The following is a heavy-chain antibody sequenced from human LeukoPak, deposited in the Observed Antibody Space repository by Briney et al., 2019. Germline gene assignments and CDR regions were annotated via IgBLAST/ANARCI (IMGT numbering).Heavy chain of an antibody. J-gene: IGHJ4*02. Sequence: SGGSLRLSCAASGFTFSSYSMNWVRQAPGKGLEWVSSISSSSSYIYYADSVKGRFTISRDNAKNSLYLQMNSLRAEDTAVYYCARDLNPYTLQYYFDYWGQGTLVTVSS. D-gene: IGHD2-15*01. CDR3: ARDLNPYTLQYYFDY. CDR2: ISSSSSYI. CDR1: GFTFSSYS. V-gene: IGHV3-21*01.